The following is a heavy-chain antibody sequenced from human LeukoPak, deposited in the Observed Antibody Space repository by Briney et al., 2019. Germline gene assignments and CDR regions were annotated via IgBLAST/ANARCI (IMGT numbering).Heavy chain of an antibody. CDR2: ISSSSGTI. CDR3: AREGSRRSWFDP. D-gene: IGHD2-2*01. J-gene: IGHJ5*02. Sequence: PGGSLRLSCVASGFTFSSYSMNWVRQAPGKGLEWVSYISSSSGTIYYADSVKGRFTISRDNAKNSLYLHMNSLRDEDTAVYYCAREGSRRSWFDPWGQGTLVTASS. V-gene: IGHV3-48*02. CDR1: GFTFSSYS.